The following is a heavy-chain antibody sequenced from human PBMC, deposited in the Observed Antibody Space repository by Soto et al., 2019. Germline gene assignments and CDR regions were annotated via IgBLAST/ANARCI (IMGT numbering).Heavy chain of an antibody. D-gene: IGHD3-16*01. CDR1: GYTFTSYY. CDR3: ARGLEATGELNWFDP. V-gene: IGHV1-46*01. Sequence: GASVKVSCKASGYTFTSYYMHWVRQAPGQGLEWMGIINPSGGSTSYAQKFQGRVTMTRDTSTSTVYMELSSLRSEDTAVYYCARGLEATGELNWFDPWGQGTLVTVSS. CDR2: INPSGGST. J-gene: IGHJ5*02.